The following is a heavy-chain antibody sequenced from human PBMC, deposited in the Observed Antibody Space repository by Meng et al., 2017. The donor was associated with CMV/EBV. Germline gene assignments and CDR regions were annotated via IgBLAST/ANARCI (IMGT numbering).Heavy chain of an antibody. CDR2: MNPNRCNT. CDR3: SRLPSILSSLSSYFFFSVSTIHCVRQATGQGLEWMGWMKPNSRNTGYAQKFQGRVTMTRNTSISTAYM. J-gene: IGHJ6*03. CDR1: GYTFTSYD. V-gene: IGHV1-8*01. D-gene: IGHD6-19*01. Sequence: ASVKVSCKASGYTFTSYDINWVRQATGQGLEWMGWMNPNRCNTGYAHKFQGRFTMTRNTSISTASMHLTSLTSEDTSVYYCSRLPSILSSLSSYFFFSVSTIHCVRQATGQGLEWMGWMKPNSRNTGYAQKFQGRVTMTRNTSISTAYM.